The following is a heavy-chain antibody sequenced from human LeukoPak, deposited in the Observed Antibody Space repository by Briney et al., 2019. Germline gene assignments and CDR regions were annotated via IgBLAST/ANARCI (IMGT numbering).Heavy chain of an antibody. Sequence: ASVTVSCKASGYTFSVYYIHWVRQAPGQGLEWMGWINPNSGATNYAQKFQGGVTMTRDTAITKFYMEVSRLRSDDTAVYYCARYNWNDVVSALDYWAQGTLVTV. V-gene: IGHV1-2*02. CDR1: GYTFSVYY. CDR2: INPNSGAT. J-gene: IGHJ4*02. D-gene: IGHD1-1*01. CDR3: ARYNWNDVVSALDY.